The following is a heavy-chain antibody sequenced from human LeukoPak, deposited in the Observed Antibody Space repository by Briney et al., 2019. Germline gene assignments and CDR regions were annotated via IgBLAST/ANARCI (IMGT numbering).Heavy chain of an antibody. V-gene: IGHV1-8*03. J-gene: IGHJ6*03. Sequence: ASVKVSCKASGYTFTSYDINWVRQATGQGLEWMGWMNPNSGNTGYAQKFQGRVTITRNTSISTAYMELSSLRSEDTAVYYCARGRGHVVVPAADVYYYYYYMDVWGKGTTVTVSS. CDR3: ARGRGHVVVPAADVYYYYYYMDV. D-gene: IGHD2-2*01. CDR2: MNPNSGNT. CDR1: GYTFTSYD.